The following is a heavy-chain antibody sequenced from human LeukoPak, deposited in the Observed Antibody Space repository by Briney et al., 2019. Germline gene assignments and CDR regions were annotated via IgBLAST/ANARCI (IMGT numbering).Heavy chain of an antibody. CDR3: ARLDYYDSSGYDY. Sequence: GALLLSCAASGFTFSSYWMSWVRQAPGKGLEWVANIKQDGSEKYYVDSVKGRFTISRDNAKNSLYLQMNSLRAEDTAVYYCARLDYYDSSGYDYWGQGTLVTVSS. CDR1: GFTFSSYW. V-gene: IGHV3-7*01. CDR2: IKQDGSEK. D-gene: IGHD3-22*01. J-gene: IGHJ4*02.